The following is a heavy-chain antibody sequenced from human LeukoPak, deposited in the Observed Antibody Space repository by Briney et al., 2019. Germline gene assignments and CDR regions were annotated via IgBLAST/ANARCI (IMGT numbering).Heavy chain of an antibody. D-gene: IGHD2-2*01. CDR2: FDPEDGET. CDR1: GYTLTELS. V-gene: IGHV1-24*01. J-gene: IGHJ5*02. CDR3: ATSLVVPPYNWFDP. Sequence: GASVKVSCKVSGYTLTELSMHWVRQAPGKGLEWMGGFDPEDGETIYAQKFQGRVTMTEDTSTDTAYMELSSLRSEDTAVYYCATSLVVPPYNWFDPWGQGTLDTVSS.